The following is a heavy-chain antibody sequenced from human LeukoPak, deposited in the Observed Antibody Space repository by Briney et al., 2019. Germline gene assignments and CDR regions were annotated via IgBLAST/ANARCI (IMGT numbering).Heavy chain of an antibody. CDR2: ISAYNGNT. V-gene: IGHV1-18*01. J-gene: IGHJ4*02. CDR1: GYTLTELS. CDR3: ARDHNYDYVWGSYRPFDY. D-gene: IGHD3-16*02. Sequence: ASVKVSCKVSGYTLTELSMHWVRQAPGQGLEWMGWISAYNGNTNYAQKLQGRVTMTTDTSTSTAYMELRSLRSDDTAVYYCARDHNYDYVWGSYRPFDYWGQGTLVTVSS.